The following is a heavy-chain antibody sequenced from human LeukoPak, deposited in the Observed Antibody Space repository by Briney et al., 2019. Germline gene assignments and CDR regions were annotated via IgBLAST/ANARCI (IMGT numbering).Heavy chain of an antibody. CDR3: ASSIAAAEYYFDY. D-gene: IGHD6-13*01. CDR2: INPNSGGT. V-gene: IGHV1-2*02. Sequence: ASVKVSCKASGYTFTGYYMHWVRQAPGQGLEGMGWINPNSGGTNYAQKFQGRVTMTRDTSISTAYMELSRLRSDDTAVYYCASSIAAAEYYFDYWGQGTLVTVSS. CDR1: GYTFTGYY. J-gene: IGHJ4*02.